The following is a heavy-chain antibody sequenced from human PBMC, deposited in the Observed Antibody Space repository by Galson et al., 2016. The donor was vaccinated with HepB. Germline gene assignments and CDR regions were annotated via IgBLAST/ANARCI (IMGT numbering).Heavy chain of an antibody. Sequence: SLRLSCAASGFTFSHYAMAWVRQAPGKGLEWVSTIGGGGGNTHYADSVKGRFTVSRDNSRNTLYLQMNSLKTEDTGVYYCSTGVYVTGTNDCWGQGTLVTVSS. D-gene: IGHD1-7*01. CDR1: GFTFSHYA. V-gene: IGHV3-23*01. J-gene: IGHJ4*02. CDR2: IGGGGGNT. CDR3: STGVYVTGTNDC.